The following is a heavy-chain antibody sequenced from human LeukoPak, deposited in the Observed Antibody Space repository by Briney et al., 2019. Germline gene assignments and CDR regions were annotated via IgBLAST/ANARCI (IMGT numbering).Heavy chain of an antibody. CDR2: LSGGGGST. V-gene: IGHV3-23*01. CDR3: AKVVDDYGDYVEANYFDY. J-gene: IGHJ4*02. Sequence: GGALRLSCAAPGFTLRRYAMGWGRPAPGEGGGWGSALSGGGGSTYYADSVKGRFTISRDNSKNTLYLQMNSLRAEDTAVYYCAKVVDDYGDYVEANYFDYWGQGTLVTVSS. D-gene: IGHD4-17*01. CDR1: GFTLRRYA.